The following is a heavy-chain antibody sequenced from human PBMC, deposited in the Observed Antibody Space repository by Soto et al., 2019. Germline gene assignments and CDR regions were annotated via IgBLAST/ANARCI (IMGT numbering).Heavy chain of an antibody. CDR2: IYTSGST. J-gene: IGHJ4*02. CDR3: ARKWYSSAYFDY. Sequence: AETLSLTCAVSGGSISSYYWIWIRQPAGKGLEWIGRIYTSGSTNYNPSLKSRVTMSVNTSKNQFSLKLSSVTAADTAVYYCARKWYSSAYFDYWGQGTMVTVSS. CDR1: GGSISSYY. V-gene: IGHV4-4*07. D-gene: IGHD6-25*01.